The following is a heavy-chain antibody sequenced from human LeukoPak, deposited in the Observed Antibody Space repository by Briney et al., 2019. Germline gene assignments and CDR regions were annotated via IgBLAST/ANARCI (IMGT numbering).Heavy chain of an antibody. CDR2: ISHSGST. V-gene: IGHV4-38-2*02. D-gene: IGHD3/OR15-3a*01. CDR1: GYSISSGYY. CDR3: ARQTGSGLFILP. J-gene: IGHJ4*02. Sequence: SETLSLTCTVSGYSISSGYYWGWIRQPPGKGLKWIGSISHSGSTYYNPSLKSQVSISIDTSKNQFSLRLTSVTAADTAVYYCARQTGSGLFILPGGQGTLVTVSS.